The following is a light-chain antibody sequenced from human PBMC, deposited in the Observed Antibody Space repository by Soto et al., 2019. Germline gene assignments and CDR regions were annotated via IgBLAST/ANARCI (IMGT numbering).Light chain of an antibody. CDR3: ALYVGAVTVV. Sequence: QTVVSQEPSFSVSPGETVTLTCGLTSASVLTSYYPSWYQQTPGQAPRTLIYSTNIRSSGVPDRFSCSILGNKAALTITGAQADDESDYYCALYVGAVTVVFGGGTKLTVL. V-gene: IGLV8-61*01. CDR2: STN. CDR1: SASVLTSYY. J-gene: IGLJ2*01.